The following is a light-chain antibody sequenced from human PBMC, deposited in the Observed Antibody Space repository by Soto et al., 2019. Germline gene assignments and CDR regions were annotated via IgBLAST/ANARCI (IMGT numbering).Light chain of an antibody. J-gene: IGKJ1*01. CDR1: QSINRW. V-gene: IGKV1-5*03. CDR3: QQYNNDWT. CDR2: KAS. Sequence: DIQMTQSPSTLSASVGDRVTITCRASQSINRWLAWYQQKPGKAPKLLIYKASTLESGVPSRFSGGGIGTEFSLSISSLQPDDFATYYCQQYNNDWTFGQGTKVDIK.